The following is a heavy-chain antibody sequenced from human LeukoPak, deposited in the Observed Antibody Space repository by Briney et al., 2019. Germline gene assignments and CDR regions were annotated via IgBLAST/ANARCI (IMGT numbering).Heavy chain of an antibody. J-gene: IGHJ5*02. Sequence: GWSLRLSCAASRLKYNNAWLTWVRQAPGKGLQWVVRIKSKTDGGTTDYAAPVKGRFTISRDDPKNTLYLQMNSLTTEDTAVYYCTTDLGSWGQGTLVTVSS. V-gene: IGHV3-15*01. CDR2: IKSKTDGGTT. CDR3: TTDLGS. CDR1: RLKYNNAW.